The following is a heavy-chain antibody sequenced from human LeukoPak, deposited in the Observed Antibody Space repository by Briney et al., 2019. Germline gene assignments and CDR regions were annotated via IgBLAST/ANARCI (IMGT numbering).Heavy chain of an antibody. V-gene: IGHV3-23*01. Sequence: GGSLKLPCQPSGFSFTPYAIRWVGQAPARGREGVSSIRGGGGTFYADSVKGGFTPSRDDSKNTVYLQLKNLRVEDTAIYFRAKANWVSNADAVWWGQGAQVTVSS. CDR2: IRGGGGT. J-gene: IGHJ4*02. CDR1: GFSFTPYA. CDR3: AKANWVSNADAVW. D-gene: IGHD1-1*01.